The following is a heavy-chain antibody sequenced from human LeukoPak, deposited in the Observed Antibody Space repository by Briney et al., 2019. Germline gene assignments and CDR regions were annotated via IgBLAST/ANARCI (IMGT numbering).Heavy chain of an antibody. D-gene: IGHD1/OR15-1a*01. Sequence: GGSLRLSCAVSGFPFSNSWMYWVRQAPGKGLEGVANIKSDGSGISYVDSVKGRFIISRDNARNSLYLQMNSLRVEDTAVYFCAGGNSMDVWGKGPAVTVSS. J-gene: IGHJ6*04. V-gene: IGHV3-7*03. CDR2: IKSDGSGI. CDR3: AGGNSMDV. CDR1: GFPFSNSW.